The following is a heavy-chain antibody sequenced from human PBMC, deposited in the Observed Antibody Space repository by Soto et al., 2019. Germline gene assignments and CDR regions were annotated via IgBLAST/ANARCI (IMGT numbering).Heavy chain of an antibody. V-gene: IGHV5-10-1*01. J-gene: IGHJ5*02. Sequence: GESLKISCKGSGYSFTSYWISWVRQMPGKGLEWMGRIDPSDSYTNYSPSFQGHVTISADKSISTAYLQWSSLKASDTAMYYCASQREDSSGYYGVNWFDPWGQGTLVTSPQ. CDR3: ASQREDSSGYYGVNWFDP. D-gene: IGHD3-22*01. CDR1: GYSFTSYW. CDR2: IDPSDSYT.